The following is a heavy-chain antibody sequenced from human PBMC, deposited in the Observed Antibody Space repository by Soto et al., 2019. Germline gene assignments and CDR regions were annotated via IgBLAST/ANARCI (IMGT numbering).Heavy chain of an antibody. CDR2: INHSGST. CDR3: AKGTSVGSPDD. D-gene: IGHD1-26*01. CDR1: GGSFSGYY. J-gene: IGHJ4*02. Sequence: SETLSLTCAVYGGSFSGYYWSWIRQPPGKGLEWIGEINHSGSTNYNPSLKSRVTISVDTSKNQFSLKLSSVTAADTAVYYCAKGTSVGSPDDWGQGTLVTVSS. V-gene: IGHV4-34*01.